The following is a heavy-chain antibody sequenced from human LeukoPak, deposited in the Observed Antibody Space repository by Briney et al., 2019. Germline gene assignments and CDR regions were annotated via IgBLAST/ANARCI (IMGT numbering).Heavy chain of an antibody. J-gene: IGHJ4*02. Sequence: SGRSLRLSCAASGFTFSMNGMHWVRQAPGKGPEWVAVLSYDGKNVGYADSVKGRFTISRDNPKNTLYLQMNSLRPGDTAVYYCARDGVSSGWPLDFWGQGTLVTVSS. D-gene: IGHD6-19*01. CDR1: GFTFSMNG. CDR3: ARDGVSSGWPLDF. V-gene: IGHV3-30*03. CDR2: LSYDGKNV.